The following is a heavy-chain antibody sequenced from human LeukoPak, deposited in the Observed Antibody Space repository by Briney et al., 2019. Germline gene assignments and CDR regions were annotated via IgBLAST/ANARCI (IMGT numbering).Heavy chain of an antibody. CDR3: ARVRELVAGTEGFDH. Sequence: SETLSLTCAVSGYSISSGYYWGWIRQPPGKGLEWIGSIYHSGSTYYNPSLKSRVTISVDTSKNQFSLKLSSVTAADTAVYYCARVRELVAGTEGFDHWGQGTLVTVSS. CDR1: GYSISSGYY. V-gene: IGHV4-38-2*01. D-gene: IGHD6-19*01. CDR2: IYHSGST. J-gene: IGHJ4*02.